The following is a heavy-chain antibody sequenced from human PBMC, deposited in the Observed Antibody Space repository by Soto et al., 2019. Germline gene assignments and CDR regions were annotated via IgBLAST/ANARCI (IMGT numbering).Heavy chain of an antibody. D-gene: IGHD3-10*01. J-gene: IGHJ6*02. Sequence: GGSLRLSCAASGFTFSSYWMHWVRQAPGKGLVWVSRINSDGSSTSYADSVKGRFTISRDNAKNTLYLQMNSLRAEDTAVYYCASRLGDYYYYYGMDVWGQGTTVTVSS. V-gene: IGHV3-74*01. CDR1: GFTFSSYW. CDR3: ASRLGDYYYYYGMDV. CDR2: INSDGSST.